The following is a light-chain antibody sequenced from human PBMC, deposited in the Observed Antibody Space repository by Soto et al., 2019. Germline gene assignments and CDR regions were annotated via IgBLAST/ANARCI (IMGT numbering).Light chain of an antibody. CDR3: QRYGSSPWT. CDR1: QSVDSSH. CDR2: DAS. J-gene: IGKJ1*01. V-gene: IGKV3-20*01. Sequence: IVLTQSPGTLSLSPGERATLSCRASQSVDSSHLAWYQQKPGQAPRLLIYDASARATGIPDRFSGSGSGTDFTLAISRLEPEDFAVYYCQRYGSSPWTFGQGNKVESK.